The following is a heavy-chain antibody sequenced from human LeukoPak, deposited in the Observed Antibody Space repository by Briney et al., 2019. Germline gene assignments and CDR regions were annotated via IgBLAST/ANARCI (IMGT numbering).Heavy chain of an antibody. CDR1: GGSISSYY. D-gene: IGHD3-10*01. CDR3: ARGGDYYGSGSYYMKGWFDP. CDR2: IYYSGST. J-gene: IGHJ5*02. Sequence: PSETLSLTCTVSGGSISSYYWSWIRQPPGKGLEWIGYIYYSGSTNYNPSLKSRVTISVDTSKNQFFLKLSSVTAADTAVYYCARGGDYYGSGSYYMKGWFDPWGQGTLVTVSS. V-gene: IGHV4-59*01.